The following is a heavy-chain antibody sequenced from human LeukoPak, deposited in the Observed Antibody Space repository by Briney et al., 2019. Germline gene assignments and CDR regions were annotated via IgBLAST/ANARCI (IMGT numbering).Heavy chain of an antibody. CDR3: ARMCDSSVVYTFFDY. CDR2: IYHSGST. Sequence: GSLRLSCAASGFTLSSYWMHWVRQPPGKGLEWIGEIYHSGSTNYNPSLKSRVTIPVDKSKNQFSLKLSSVTAADTAVYYCARMCDSSVVYTFFDYWGQGTLVTVSS. V-gene: IGHV4-4*02. CDR1: GFTLSSYW. D-gene: IGHD3-22*01. J-gene: IGHJ4*02.